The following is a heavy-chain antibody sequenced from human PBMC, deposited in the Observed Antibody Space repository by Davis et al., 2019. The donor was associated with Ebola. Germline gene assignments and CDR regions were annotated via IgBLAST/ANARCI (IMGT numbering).Heavy chain of an antibody. J-gene: IGHJ4*02. D-gene: IGHD6-19*01. CDR1: GFTFSTYK. CDR3: AKAVGNSGWYNFDY. V-gene: IGHV3-23*01. Sequence: GGSLRLSCAASGFTFSTYKMNWVRQAPGKGLEWVSGISGSGDSTYYADSVKGRFTISRDNSKSTLSLQMNSLRAEDTAVFYCAKAVGNSGWYNFDYWGQGTLVTVSS. CDR2: ISGSGDST.